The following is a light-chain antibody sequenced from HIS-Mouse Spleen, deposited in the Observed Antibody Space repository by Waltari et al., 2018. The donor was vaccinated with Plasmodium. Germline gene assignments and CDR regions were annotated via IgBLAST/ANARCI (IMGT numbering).Light chain of an antibody. CDR3: YSTDSSGNHRV. CDR1: ALPKKY. V-gene: IGLV3-10*01. Sequence: SYELTQPPSVSVSPGQTARITCSGDALPKKYAYWYQQKSGPAPVLVIYEDRKRPAGIPERFSGSSSGTMATLHISGTQVEDEADYYCYSTDSSGNHRVFGGGTKLTVL. J-gene: IGLJ3*02. CDR2: EDR.